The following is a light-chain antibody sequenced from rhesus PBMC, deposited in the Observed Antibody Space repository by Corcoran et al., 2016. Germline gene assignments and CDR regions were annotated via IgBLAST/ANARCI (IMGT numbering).Light chain of an antibody. CDR3: QQYSSSPYS. Sequence: QVILTQSPATLSLSPGERATLSCRASQSVSSCLAWYQQKPGQAPRLLIYGASSRATGIPDRFSGSGSGTEFTHTLSSLEPEDFAVYSCQQYSSSPYSFGQGTKVEIK. V-gene: IGKV3-53*01. J-gene: IGKJ2*01. CDR1: QSVSSC. CDR2: GAS.